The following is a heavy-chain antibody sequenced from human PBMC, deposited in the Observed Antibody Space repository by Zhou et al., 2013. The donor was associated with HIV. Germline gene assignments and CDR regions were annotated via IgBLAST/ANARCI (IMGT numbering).Heavy chain of an antibody. CDR1: GYTFTSYD. V-gene: IGHV1-8*03. Sequence: QVQLVQSGAEVKKPGASVKVSCKASGYTFTSYDINWVRQATGQGLEWMGWMNPNSGNTGYAQKFQGRVTITRNTSISTAYMELSSLRSEDTAVYYCARLGYCSSTSCYQAGSFDYWGQGTLVTVSS. CDR3: ARLGYCSSTSCYQAGSFDY. J-gene: IGHJ4*02. D-gene: IGHD2-2*01. CDR2: MNPNSGNT.